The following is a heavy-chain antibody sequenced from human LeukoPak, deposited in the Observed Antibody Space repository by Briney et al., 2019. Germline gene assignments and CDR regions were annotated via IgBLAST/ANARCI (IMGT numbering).Heavy chain of an antibody. Sequence: PGGSLRLPCAASGFTFSSYSMNWVRQAPGKGLEWVSYISSSGSTIYYADSVKGRFTISRDNAMNSLYLQMNSLRVHDTAVYYCARRGYPTSPVGAFDIWGQGTMVIVSS. J-gene: IGHJ3*02. CDR3: ARRGYPTSPVGAFDI. CDR1: GFTFSSYS. D-gene: IGHD3-22*01. V-gene: IGHV3-48*04. CDR2: ISSSGSTI.